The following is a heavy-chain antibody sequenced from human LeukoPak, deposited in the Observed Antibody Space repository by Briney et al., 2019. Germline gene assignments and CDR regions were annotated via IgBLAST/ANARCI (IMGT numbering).Heavy chain of an antibody. CDR3: ARGKKYTGLDF. CDR1: GYSFPTYD. Sequence: ASVKVCCKASGYSFPTYDINWVRQAPGQGLEWLGWISVNSGSTKNAQNIQGRVTLTTDTSTNTAYMELRSLRSDDTAVYYCARGKKYTGLDFWGLGTLVTVSS. V-gene: IGHV1-18*01. CDR2: ISVNSGST. J-gene: IGHJ1*01. D-gene: IGHD3/OR15-3a*01.